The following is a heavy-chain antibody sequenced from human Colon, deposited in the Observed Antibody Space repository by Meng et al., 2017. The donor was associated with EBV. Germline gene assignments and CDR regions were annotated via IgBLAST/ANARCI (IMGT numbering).Heavy chain of an antibody. Sequence: QVQLPQCGSGLLKPSETLSLTCTVYGGSFRDSYWTWIRQPPGKGLEWIGEINHVGSTTYNPSLKSRVTISVDTSKNQFSLKLSSVTAADAAVYYCASSDCSGGTCYLDCWGQGTLVTVSS. CDR2: INHVGST. J-gene: IGHJ4*02. CDR1: GGSFRDSY. D-gene: IGHD2-15*01. V-gene: IGHV4-34*01. CDR3: ASSDCSGGTCYLDC.